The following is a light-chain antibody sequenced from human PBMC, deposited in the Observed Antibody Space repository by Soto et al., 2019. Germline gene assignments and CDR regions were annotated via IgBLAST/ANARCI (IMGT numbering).Light chain of an antibody. V-gene: IGKV3D-15*01. CDR2: GAS. J-gene: IGKJ4*01. CDR1: QNININ. Sequence: EIVMTQSPLTLSVSPGERATLSCRASQNININLAWYQQRPGQAPRVLIYGASSRASGIPDRFSGSGSGTDFTLTINRLEPDDFVFYYCQQYKDWPPLTFGGGTRVEIK. CDR3: QQYKDWPPLT.